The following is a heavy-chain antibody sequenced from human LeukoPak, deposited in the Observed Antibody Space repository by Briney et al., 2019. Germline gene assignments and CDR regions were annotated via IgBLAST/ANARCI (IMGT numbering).Heavy chain of an antibody. CDR1: GFTFSNAW. D-gene: IGHD3-22*01. CDR2: IKSKTDGGTT. Sequence: GGSLRLSCAASGFTFSNAWMSWVRQAPGKGLEWVGRIKSKTDGGTTDYAAPVKGRFTISRDDSKNTLYLQMNSLKTEDTAVYYCTTDLSYYYDSSGYFELDYWGQGTLDTVSS. CDR3: TTDLSYYYDSSGYFELDY. V-gene: IGHV3-15*01. J-gene: IGHJ4*02.